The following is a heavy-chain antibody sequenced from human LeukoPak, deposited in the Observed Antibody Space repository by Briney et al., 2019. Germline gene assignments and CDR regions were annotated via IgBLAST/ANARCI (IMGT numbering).Heavy chain of an antibody. CDR2: MNTNTGNP. D-gene: IGHD3-22*01. V-gene: IGHV7-4-1*02. J-gene: IGHJ4*02. Sequence: EASVKVSCKASGYTFTNYAMNWVRQAPGQGLEWMGWMNTNTGNPTYAQGFTGRFVFSLDTSVSTAYLQISSLKTEDTAVYYCAVLSYDSSGYYYPFDYWGQGTLVTVSS. CDR1: GYTFTNYA. CDR3: AVLSYDSSGYYYPFDY.